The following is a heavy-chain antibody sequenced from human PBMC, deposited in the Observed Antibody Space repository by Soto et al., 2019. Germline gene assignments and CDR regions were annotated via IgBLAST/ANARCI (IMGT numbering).Heavy chain of an antibody. CDR3: AKQRKVTAIALIYS. Sequence: GGSLRLSCAASGFTFSSYAMIWVRQAPGKGLEWVSAISGSGGSTYYSDSVKGRFTISRDNSKNTLYLQMNSLRAEDTAVYYCAKQRKVTAIALIYSRAQRTPVPVS. CDR1: GFTFSSYA. J-gene: IGHJ5*01. V-gene: IGHV3-23*01. D-gene: IGHD2-21*02. CDR2: ISGSGGST.